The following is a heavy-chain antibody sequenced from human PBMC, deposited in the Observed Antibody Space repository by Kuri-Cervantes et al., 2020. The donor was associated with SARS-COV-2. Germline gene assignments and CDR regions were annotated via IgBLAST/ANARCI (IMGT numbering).Heavy chain of an antibody. CDR2: IDSNSGGT. Sequence: ASVKVSCKASGYTFTSYGISWVRQAPGQGLEWVGWIDSNSGGTKYAQKFQGRVTMTRDTSITTAYMELSRLGSDDTAVYYCVRFRYYDSSRNASDIWGQGTMVTVSS. CDR3: VRFRYYDSSRNASDI. CDR1: GYTFTSYG. V-gene: IGHV1-2*02. D-gene: IGHD3-22*01. J-gene: IGHJ3*02.